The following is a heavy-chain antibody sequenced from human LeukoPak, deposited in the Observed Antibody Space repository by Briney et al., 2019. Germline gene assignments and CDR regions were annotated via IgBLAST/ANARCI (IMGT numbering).Heavy chain of an antibody. V-gene: IGHV4-31*03. D-gene: IGHD4-23*01. CDR3: APRNSAGAFDF. J-gene: IGHJ3*01. CDR2: TYYGGGT. Sequence: PSQTLSLTCTVSGGSISTGGYYWSWIRQHPGKGLEWIGYTYYGGGTFYNPSLKSRATISVDASKNQFSLKLISVTAADTAAYYCAPRNSAGAFDFWGLGTMVTVSS. CDR1: GGSISTGGYY.